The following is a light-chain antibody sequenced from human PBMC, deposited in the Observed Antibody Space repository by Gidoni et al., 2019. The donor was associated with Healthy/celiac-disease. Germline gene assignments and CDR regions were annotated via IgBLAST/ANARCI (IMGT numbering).Light chain of an antibody. CDR2: AAS. CDR1: QSISSY. Sequence: DIQMTQSPSSLSASVGDRVTITCRASQSISSYLNWYQQKPGKAPKLLIYAASSLQSGVPSRFSGSGSGTDFTLTISSLQPEDFATYYCQQSYSTPGKFGQXTKVEIK. J-gene: IGKJ1*01. V-gene: IGKV1-39*01. CDR3: QQSYSTPGK.